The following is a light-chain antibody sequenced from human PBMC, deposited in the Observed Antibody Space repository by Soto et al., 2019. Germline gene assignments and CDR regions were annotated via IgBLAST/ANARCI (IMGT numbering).Light chain of an antibody. CDR1: QSLSTY. J-gene: IGKJ4*01. CDR3: QQTFSIPPT. CDR2: VAS. V-gene: IGKV1-39*01. Sequence: DLQMTQSPSSLSASVGDRVTITCRASQSLSTYLNWYQHKPGKAPKVLINVASSLQSGVPSRFSGSGSGTDFTLTISSLEPEDFATYYCQQTFSIPPTFGGGTKVEMK.